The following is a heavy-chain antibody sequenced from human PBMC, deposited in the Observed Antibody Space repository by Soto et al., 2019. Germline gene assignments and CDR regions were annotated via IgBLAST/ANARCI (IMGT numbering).Heavy chain of an antibody. D-gene: IGHD3-9*01. CDR2: ISGGGGST. Sequence: GGSLRLSCPASGFSFAGYALTWVRLAPGKGLEWVASISGGGGSTYYTDSVKGRFSISRDNSNRVVYLQMGSLTAGDTAVYYCAKTETFNGYYNAFDYWGQGTRVTVSS. V-gene: IGHV3-23*01. J-gene: IGHJ4*02. CDR3: AKTETFNGYYNAFDY. CDR1: GFSFAGYA.